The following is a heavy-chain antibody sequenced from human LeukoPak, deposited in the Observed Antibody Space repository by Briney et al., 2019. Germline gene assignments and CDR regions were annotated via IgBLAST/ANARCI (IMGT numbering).Heavy chain of an antibody. CDR3: ARGATDVTRWFDP. CDR1: GFTFNSYS. J-gene: IGHJ5*02. D-gene: IGHD1-1*01. Sequence: GGSLRLSCAASGFTFNSYSMNWVRQAPGKGLEWVSSISTSSSYIYYADSVKGRFTISRDNAKNSLYLQLNGLRAEDTAVYYCARGATDVTRWFDPWGQGTRVTVSS. CDR2: ISTSSSYI. V-gene: IGHV3-21*01.